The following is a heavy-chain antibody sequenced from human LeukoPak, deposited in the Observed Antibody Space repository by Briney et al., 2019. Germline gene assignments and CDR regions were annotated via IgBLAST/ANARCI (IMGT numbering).Heavy chain of an antibody. CDR3: ARDRSPTDFDY. J-gene: IGHJ4*02. D-gene: IGHD4-11*01. CDR2: FDPEDGET. V-gene: IGHV1-24*01. Sequence: ASVKVSCKVSGYTLTELSMHWVRQAPGKGLEWMGGFDPEDGETIYAQKFQGRVTMTRDMSTSTVYMELSSLRSEDTAVYYCARDRSPTDFDYWGQGTLVTVSS. CDR1: GYTLTELS.